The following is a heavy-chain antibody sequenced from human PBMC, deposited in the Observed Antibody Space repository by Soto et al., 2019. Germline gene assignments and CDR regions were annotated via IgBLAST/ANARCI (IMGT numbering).Heavy chain of an antibody. Sequence: EVQLVESGGGLVKPGGSRRLSCEASGFIFSSYWMHWVRQPPGKGRVWVSRINSDGSITNHGDSVKGRFTISRDNAKNTLYLQMNSLRAEDTAVYYCTRGQMGAGDGSYYGLGVWGQGTTVTVSS. D-gene: IGHD4-17*01. V-gene: IGHV3-74*01. J-gene: IGHJ6*02. CDR2: INSDGSIT. CDR1: GFIFSSYW. CDR3: TRGQMGAGDGSYYGLGV.